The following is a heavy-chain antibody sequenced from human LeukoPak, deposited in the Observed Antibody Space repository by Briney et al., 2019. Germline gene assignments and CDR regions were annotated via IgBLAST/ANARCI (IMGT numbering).Heavy chain of an antibody. Sequence: SETLSLTCTVSGYSISSGGYYWSWIRQPPGKGLEWIGYIYHSGSTYYNPSLKSRVTISVDRSKNQFSLKLSSVTAADTAVYYCASSQAVAGFYFDYWGQGTLVTVSS. D-gene: IGHD6-19*01. V-gene: IGHV4-30-2*01. J-gene: IGHJ4*02. CDR2: IYHSGST. CDR1: GYSISSGGYY. CDR3: ASSQAVAGFYFDY.